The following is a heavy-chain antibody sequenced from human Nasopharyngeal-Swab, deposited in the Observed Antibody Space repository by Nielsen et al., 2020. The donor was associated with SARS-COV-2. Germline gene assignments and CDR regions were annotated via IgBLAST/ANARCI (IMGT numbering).Heavy chain of an antibody. J-gene: IGHJ5*02. CDR1: GFIFSTYA. D-gene: IGHD3-22*01. CDR3: ARPARRGLNWFDP. Sequence: LKISCAASGFIFSTYAMHWVRQAPGKGLEWVALISYDGSSNYYAHSVKGRFTISRDNSKNTLYLQMNSLRGEDTAVYYCARPARRGLNWFDPWGQGTLVTVSS. V-gene: IGHV3-30-3*01. CDR2: ISYDGSSN.